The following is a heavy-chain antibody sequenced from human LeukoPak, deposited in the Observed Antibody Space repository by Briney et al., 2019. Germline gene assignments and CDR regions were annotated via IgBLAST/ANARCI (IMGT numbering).Heavy chain of an antibody. CDR3: ARVSSGYSRQYYYYYMDV. J-gene: IGHJ6*03. CDR1: GGTFSSYT. D-gene: IGHD3-22*01. CDR2: INPNSGGT. Sequence: ASVKVSCKASGGTFSSYTISWVRQAPGQGLEWMGRINPNSGGTNYAQKFQGRVTMTRDTSISTAYMEPSRLRSDDTAVYYCARVSSGYSRQYYYYYMDVWGKGTTVTVSS. V-gene: IGHV1-2*06.